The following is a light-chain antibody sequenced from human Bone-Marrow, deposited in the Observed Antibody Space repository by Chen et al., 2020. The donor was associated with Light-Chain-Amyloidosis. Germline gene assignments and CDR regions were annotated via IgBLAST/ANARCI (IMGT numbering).Light chain of an antibody. CDR1: DLPTKY. V-gene: IGLV3-25*03. Sequence: SYELTQPPSVSVSPGQTARITCSGDDLPTKYAYWYQQKPGQAPVLVIHRDTERPSGISERFSGSSSATTATLTISGVQAEDGADYHCQSADRSGTYEVIFGGGTKLTVL. CDR3: QSADRSGTYEVI. J-gene: IGLJ2*01. CDR2: RDT.